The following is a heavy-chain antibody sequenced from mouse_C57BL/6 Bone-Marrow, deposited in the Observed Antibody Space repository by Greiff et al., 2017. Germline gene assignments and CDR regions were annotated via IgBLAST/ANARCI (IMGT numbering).Heavy chain of an antibody. V-gene: IGHV5-17*01. CDR1: GFTFSDYG. D-gene: IGHD2-5*01. CDR3: ARNSNSPFAY. Sequence: EVKVVESGGGLVKPGGSLKLSCAASGFTFSDYGMHWVRQAPEKGLEWVAYISSGSSTIYYADTVKGRFTISRDNAKNTLFLQMTSLRSEDTAMYYCARNSNSPFAYWGQGTLVTVSA. J-gene: IGHJ3*01. CDR2: ISSGSSTI.